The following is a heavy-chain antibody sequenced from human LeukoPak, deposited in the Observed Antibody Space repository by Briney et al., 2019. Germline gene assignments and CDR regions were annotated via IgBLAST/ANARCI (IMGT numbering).Heavy chain of an antibody. CDR3: ARGMTTVTTEGFGIGY. CDR1: GGSISSYY. Sequence: SETLSLTCTVSGGSISSYYWSWIRQPPGKGLGWIGFIYSSGSSYNPSLKSRVTISIDTSKNQFSLNLSSVTAADTAIYYCARGMTTVTTEGFGIGYWGQGTLVTVSS. J-gene: IGHJ4*02. D-gene: IGHD4-17*01. V-gene: IGHV4-4*09. CDR2: IYSSGSS.